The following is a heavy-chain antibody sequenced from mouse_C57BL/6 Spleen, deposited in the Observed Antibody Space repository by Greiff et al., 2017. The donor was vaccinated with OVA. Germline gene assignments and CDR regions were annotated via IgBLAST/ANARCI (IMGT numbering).Heavy chain of an antibody. V-gene: IGHV3-6*01. D-gene: IGHD2-4*01. CDR1: GYSITSGYY. CDR2: ISYDGSN. CDR3: ASDYDYEEGYFDV. Sequence: EVKLVESGPGLVKPSQSLSLTCSVTGYSITSGYYWNWIRQFPGNKLEWMGYISYDGSNNYNPSLKNRISITRDTSKNQFFLKLNSVTTEDTATYYCASDYDYEEGYFDVWGTGTTVTVSS. J-gene: IGHJ1*03.